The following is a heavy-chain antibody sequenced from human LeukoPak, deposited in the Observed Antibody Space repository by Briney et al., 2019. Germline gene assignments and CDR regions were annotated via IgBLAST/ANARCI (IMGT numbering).Heavy chain of an antibody. CDR3: AKGRVRGSDAFDI. V-gene: IGHV3-30*18. CDR2: ISYDGSNK. D-gene: IGHD3-10*02. J-gene: IGHJ3*02. Sequence: GGSLRLSCAASGFTFSSYGMHWVRQAPGKGLEWVAVISYDGSNKYCADSVKGRFTISRDNSKNTLYLQMNSLRAEDTALYYCAKGRVRGSDAFDIWGQGTMVTVSS. CDR1: GFTFSSYG.